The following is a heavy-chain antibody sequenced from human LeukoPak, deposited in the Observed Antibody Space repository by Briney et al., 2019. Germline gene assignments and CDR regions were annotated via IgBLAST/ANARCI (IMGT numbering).Heavy chain of an antibody. D-gene: IGHD2-2*01. J-gene: IGHJ4*02. CDR2: INHSGST. Sequence: PSETLSLTCAVYGGSFSGYYWSWIRQPPGKGLEWIGEINHSGSTNYNPSLKSRVTISVDTSKNQFSLKLSSVTAADTAVYYCARRGYCSSTSCQSRRLKRNLFDYWGQGTLVTVSS. CDR3: ARRGYCSSTSCQSRRLKRNLFDY. V-gene: IGHV4-34*01. CDR1: GGSFSGYY.